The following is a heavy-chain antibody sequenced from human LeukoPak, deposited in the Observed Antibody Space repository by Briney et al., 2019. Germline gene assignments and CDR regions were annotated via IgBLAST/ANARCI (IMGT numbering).Heavy chain of an antibody. Sequence: SETLSLTCTVSGYSISSGYYWGWIRQPPGKGLEWIGSIYHSGSTYYNPSLKSRVTISVDTSKNQFSLKLSSVTAADTAVYYCAKDPVEMATKPMYNWFDPWGQGTLVTVSS. D-gene: IGHD5-24*01. V-gene: IGHV4-38-2*02. CDR3: AKDPVEMATKPMYNWFDP. CDR2: IYHSGST. J-gene: IGHJ5*02. CDR1: GYSISSGYY.